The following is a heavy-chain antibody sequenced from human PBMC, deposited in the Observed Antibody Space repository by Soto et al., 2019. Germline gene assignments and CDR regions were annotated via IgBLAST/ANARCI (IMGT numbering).Heavy chain of an antibody. CDR1: GYTFTSYD. J-gene: IGHJ6*02. CDR2: MNPNSGNT. V-gene: IGHV1-8*01. D-gene: IGHD5-12*01. CDR3: ARGQSGYDSPFYYCFGMDV. Sequence: QVQLVQSGAEVKKPGASVKVSCKASGYTFTSYDINWVRQATGQGLEWMGWMNPNSGNTGYAQKFQGRVTMTRNTSISTAYMGRSSLRSEETAVYYCARGQSGYDSPFYYCFGMDVWGQGTTVTVSS.